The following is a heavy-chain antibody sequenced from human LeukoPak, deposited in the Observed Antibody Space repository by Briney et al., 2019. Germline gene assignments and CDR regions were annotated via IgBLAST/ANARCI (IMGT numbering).Heavy chain of an antibody. CDR2: IYYSGST. CDR1: GGSISSGGYY. J-gene: IGHJ4*02. CDR3: ARHGQFLRWYNTDFDY. V-gene: IGHV4-39*01. D-gene: IGHD4-23*01. Sequence: PSETLSLTCTVSGGSISSGGYYWSWIRQHPGKGLEWIGYIYYSGSTYYNPSLKSRVTISVDTSKNQFSLKLSSVTAADTAVYYCARHGQFLRWYNTDFDYWGQGTLVTVSS.